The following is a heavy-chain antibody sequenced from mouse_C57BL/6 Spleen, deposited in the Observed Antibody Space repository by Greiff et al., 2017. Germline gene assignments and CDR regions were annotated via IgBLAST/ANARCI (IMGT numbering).Heavy chain of an antibody. CDR1: GYTFTSYW. Sequence: QVQLKESGAELAKPGASVKLSCKASGYTFTSYWMHWVKQRPGQGLEWIGYINPSSGYTKYNQKFKDKATLTADKSSSTAYMQLSSLTYEDSAVYYCARISITTVVVPGYWGQGTTLTVSS. CDR2: INPSSGYT. CDR3: ARISITTVVVPGY. D-gene: IGHD1-1*01. J-gene: IGHJ2*01. V-gene: IGHV1-7*01.